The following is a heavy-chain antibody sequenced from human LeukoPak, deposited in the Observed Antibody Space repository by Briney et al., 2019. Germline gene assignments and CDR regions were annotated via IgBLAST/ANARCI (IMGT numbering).Heavy chain of an antibody. Sequence: PGWSLRLSCAATGFTFSRDPMHWLRQAPGKGLKYVAAISSNGENTYYVNSVKGSFTISRDNYNNTLSVQLGSLSADGMAVYCCARSGTSYDCWGQGTLVTVSS. V-gene: IGHV3-64*01. CDR2: ISSNGENT. CDR1: GFTFSRDP. J-gene: IGHJ4*02. CDR3: ARSGTSYDC. D-gene: IGHD4-23*01.